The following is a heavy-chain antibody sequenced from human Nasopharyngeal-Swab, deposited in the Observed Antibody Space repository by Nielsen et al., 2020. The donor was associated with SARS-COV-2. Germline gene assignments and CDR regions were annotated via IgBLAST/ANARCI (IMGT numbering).Heavy chain of an antibody. CDR1: GFPLTSYA. Sequence: GESLKISCAVSGFPLTSYAMTWVRQAPGKGLEWVSAISNSGGTTFYADSVKGRFTISRDTSKNTVYVQMNSLRAEDTAVYYCAKVRGVGFTEDHFDFWGQGTLVTVSS. CDR2: ISNSGGTT. J-gene: IGHJ4*02. CDR3: AKVRGVGFTEDHFDF. D-gene: IGHD3-10*01. V-gene: IGHV3-23*01.